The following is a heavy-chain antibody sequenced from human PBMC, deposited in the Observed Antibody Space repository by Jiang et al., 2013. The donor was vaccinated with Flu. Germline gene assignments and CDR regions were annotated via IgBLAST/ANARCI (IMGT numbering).Heavy chain of an antibody. CDR1: GGSISSGDYY. D-gene: IGHD3-3*01. Sequence: GLVKPSQTLSLTCTVSGGSISSGDYYWSWIRQPPGKGLEWIGYIYYSGSTNYNPSLKSRVTISVDTSKNQFSLKLSSVTAADTAVYYCARGNYDFWSGYHDGAFDIWGQGTMVTVSS. V-gene: IGHV4-61*08. CDR3: ARGNYDFWSGYHDGAFDI. J-gene: IGHJ3*02. CDR2: IYYSGST.